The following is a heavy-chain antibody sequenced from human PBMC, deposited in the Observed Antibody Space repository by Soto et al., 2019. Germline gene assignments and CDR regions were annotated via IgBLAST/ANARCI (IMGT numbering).Heavy chain of an antibody. CDR2: ISGSGGST. CDR3: AKGDRSVPAVTYFDY. Sequence: GGSLRLSCAASGFTFSSYAMSWVRQAPGKGLEWVSAISGSGGSTYYADSVKGRFTISRDNSKNTLYLQMNSLRAEDTAVYYCAKGDRSVPAVTYFDYWGQGTLVTVSS. V-gene: IGHV3-23*01. CDR1: GFTFSSYA. J-gene: IGHJ4*02. D-gene: IGHD2-2*01.